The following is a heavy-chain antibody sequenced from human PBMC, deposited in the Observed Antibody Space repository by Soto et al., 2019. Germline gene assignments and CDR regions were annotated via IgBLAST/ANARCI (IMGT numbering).Heavy chain of an antibody. V-gene: IGHV1-46*01. CDR2: INPSGGST. CDR1: GYTYTSCY. J-gene: IGHJ6*02. CDR3: ATDLFEGLRFRCRHV. Sequence: ASVKVSWKASGYTYTSCYLYWLRQATGKGLEWMGIINPSGGSTSYAQKFQGRVTMTRDTSTRTVYMDLSSLRSEDTALYYCATDLFEGLRFRCRHVWGQGTTVTVSS. D-gene: IGHD2-15*01.